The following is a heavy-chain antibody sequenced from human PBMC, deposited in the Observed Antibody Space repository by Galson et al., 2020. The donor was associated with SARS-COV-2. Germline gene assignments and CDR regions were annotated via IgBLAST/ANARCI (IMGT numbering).Heavy chain of an antibody. Sequence: GGSLRLSCAASGFTFSSYGMHWVRQAPGKGLEWVAVIWYDGSNKYYEDSVKGRFTISRDNSKNTLYLQMNSLRAEDTAVYYCARDREGDYYDSSGFDYWGQGTLVTVSS. V-gene: IGHV3-33*01. D-gene: IGHD3-22*01. CDR3: ARDREGDYYDSSGFDY. CDR1: GFTFSSYG. J-gene: IGHJ4*02. CDR2: IWYDGSNK.